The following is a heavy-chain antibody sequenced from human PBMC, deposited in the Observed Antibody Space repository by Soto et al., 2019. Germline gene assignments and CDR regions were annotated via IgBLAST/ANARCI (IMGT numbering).Heavy chain of an antibody. Sequence: SQTLSLPCTVFDGSISSRSYYWGFIRKHPGKGLECIGSIYYSGSTYYNPSLKSRVTISVDTSKNQFSLKLSSVTAADTAVYYCARHNANYDYVWGSYRYTYFDYWGQGTLVTVSS. CDR1: DGSISSRSYY. V-gene: IGHV4-39*01. CDR3: ARHNANYDYVWGSYRYTYFDY. CDR2: IYYSGST. J-gene: IGHJ4*02. D-gene: IGHD3-16*02.